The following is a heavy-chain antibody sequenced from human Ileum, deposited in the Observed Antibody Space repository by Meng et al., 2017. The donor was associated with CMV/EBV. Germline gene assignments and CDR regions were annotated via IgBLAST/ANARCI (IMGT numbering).Heavy chain of an antibody. CDR3: GRGGSTYFDY. Sequence: GESLKISCAASGFTFSSYWMHWVRQAPGKGLVWVSRIYSDGSSTNYADSVKGRFTMSRDSARNTLYLQMNSLRAEDTAVYYCGRGGSTYFDYWGQGTLVTVSS. CDR1: GFTFSSYW. CDR2: IYSDGSST. J-gene: IGHJ4*02. D-gene: IGHD6-13*01. V-gene: IGHV3-74*01.